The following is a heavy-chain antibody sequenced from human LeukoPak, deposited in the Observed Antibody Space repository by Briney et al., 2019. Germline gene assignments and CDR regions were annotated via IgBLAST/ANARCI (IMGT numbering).Heavy chain of an antibody. CDR3: ARDYYSNARKLDYYYYMDV. J-gene: IGHJ6*03. D-gene: IGHD4-11*01. CDR1: GYTFTSYA. Sequence: ASVKVSCKASGYTFTSYAMNWVRQAPGQGLEWMGWINTNTGNPTYAQGFTGRFVFSLDTSVSTAYLQISSLKAEDTAVYYCARDYYSNARKLDYYYYMDVWGKGTTVTVSS. CDR2: INTNTGNP. V-gene: IGHV7-4-1*02.